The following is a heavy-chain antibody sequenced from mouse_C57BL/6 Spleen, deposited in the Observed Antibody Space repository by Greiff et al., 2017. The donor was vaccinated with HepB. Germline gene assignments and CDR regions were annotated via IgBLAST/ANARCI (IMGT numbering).Heavy chain of an antibody. CDR1: GYAFSSSW. CDR2: IYPGDGDT. V-gene: IGHV1-82*01. Sequence: QVQLKESGPELVKPGASVKISCKASGYAFSSSWMNWVKQRPGKGLEWIGRIYPGDGDTNYNGKFKGKATLTADKSSSTAYMQLSSLTSEDSAVYFCARGEYFDYWGQGTTLTVSS. J-gene: IGHJ2*01. CDR3: ARGEYFDY.